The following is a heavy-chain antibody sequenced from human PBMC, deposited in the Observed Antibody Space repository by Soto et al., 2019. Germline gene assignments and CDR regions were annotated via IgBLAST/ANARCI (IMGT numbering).Heavy chain of an antibody. CDR1: GYTFTSYG. J-gene: IGHJ4*02. CDR2: ISAYNGNT. Sequence: ASVKVSCKASGYTFTSYGISWVRQAPGQGLEWMGWISAYNGNTNYAQKLQGRVTMTTDTSTSTAYMELRSLRSDDTAVYYCASTVTTSGWRYSFDYWGQGTLVTVSS. CDR3: ASTVTTSGWRYSFDY. V-gene: IGHV1-18*01. D-gene: IGHD4-17*01.